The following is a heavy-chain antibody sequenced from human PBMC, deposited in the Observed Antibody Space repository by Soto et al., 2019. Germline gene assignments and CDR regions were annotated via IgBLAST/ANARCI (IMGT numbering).Heavy chain of an antibody. V-gene: IGHV4-31*03. D-gene: IGHD4-17*01. CDR2: IFYSGTT. CDR3: ARNDYGEVGFDY. CDR1: GGSINSGGYY. J-gene: IGHJ4*02. Sequence: SETLSLTCTVSGGSINSGGYYWSWIRQHPGKGLEWIGYIFYSGTTYYNPSLKSRVTISVDTSKNQFSLRLTSVTAADTAVYYCARNDYGEVGFDYWGQGTLVTVSS.